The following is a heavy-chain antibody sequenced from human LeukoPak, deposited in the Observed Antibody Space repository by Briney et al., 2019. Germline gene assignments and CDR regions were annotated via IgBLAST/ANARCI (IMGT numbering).Heavy chain of an antibody. CDR3: ARAAADIP. D-gene: IGHD6-13*01. V-gene: IGHV1-2*02. Sequence: ASVKVSCKASGYTFTGYYIHWVRQAPGQGLEWMGWINPNSGGTDYAQKFQGRVTMTRDTSISTAYMELSSLRSDDTAVYYCARAAADIPWGQGTLVIVSS. CDR2: INPNSGGT. J-gene: IGHJ5*02. CDR1: GYTFTGYY.